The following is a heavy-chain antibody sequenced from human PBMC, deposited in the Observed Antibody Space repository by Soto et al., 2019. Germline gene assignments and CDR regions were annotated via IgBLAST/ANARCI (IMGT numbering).Heavy chain of an antibody. D-gene: IGHD5-12*01. CDR3: ARDYGGYNHLFDY. CDR1: GGTFSSYA. CDR2: IIPIFGTA. Sequence: SVKVSCKASGGTFSSYAISWVRQAPGQGLEWMGGIIPIFGTANYAQKFQGRVTITADESTSTAYMELSSLRSEDTAVYYCARDYGGYNHLFDYWGQGTLVTVSS. V-gene: IGHV1-69*13. J-gene: IGHJ4*02.